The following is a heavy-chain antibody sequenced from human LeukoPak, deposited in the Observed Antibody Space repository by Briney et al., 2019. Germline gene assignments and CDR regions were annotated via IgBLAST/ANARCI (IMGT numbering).Heavy chain of an antibody. CDR3: ALAVAGDYYYYGMDV. V-gene: IGHV5-51*01. D-gene: IGHD6-19*01. Sequence: GESLKISCKSSGYSFTSYWIGWVRQMPGKGLEWMGIIYPGDSDTRYSPSFQGQVTISADKSISTAYLQWSSLKASDTAMYYCALAVAGDYYYYGMDVWGQGTTVTVSS. J-gene: IGHJ6*02. CDR2: IYPGDSDT. CDR1: GYSFTSYW.